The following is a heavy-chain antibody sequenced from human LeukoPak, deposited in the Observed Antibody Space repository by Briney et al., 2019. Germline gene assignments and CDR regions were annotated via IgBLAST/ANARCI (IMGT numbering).Heavy chain of an antibody. Sequence: GGSLRLSCAASGFTFSSYAMHWVRQAPGKGLEWVAFIRYDGSNKYYADSVKGRFTISRDNSKNTLYLQMNSLRAEDTAVYYCAREGNYCSGGSCYEGSLDYWGQGTLVTVSS. D-gene: IGHD2-15*01. V-gene: IGHV3-30*02. CDR2: IRYDGSNK. J-gene: IGHJ4*02. CDR3: AREGNYCSGGSCYEGSLDY. CDR1: GFTFSSYA.